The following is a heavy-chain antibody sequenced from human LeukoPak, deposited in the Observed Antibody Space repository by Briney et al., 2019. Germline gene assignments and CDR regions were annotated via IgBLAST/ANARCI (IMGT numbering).Heavy chain of an antibody. V-gene: IGHV3-30*03. Sequence: GGSLRLSCAASGFTFNTYGMSWVRQAPGKGLEWVAVISYDGSNKYYADSVKGRFTISRDNSKNTLYLQMNSLRAEDTAVYYCARDGAPMIVVVITTVGWFDPWGQGTLVTVSS. CDR2: ISYDGSNK. CDR3: ARDGAPMIVVVITTVGWFDP. D-gene: IGHD3-22*01. CDR1: GFTFNTYG. J-gene: IGHJ5*02.